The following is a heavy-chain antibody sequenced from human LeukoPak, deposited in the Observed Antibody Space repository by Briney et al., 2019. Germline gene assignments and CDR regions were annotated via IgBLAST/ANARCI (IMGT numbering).Heavy chain of an antibody. D-gene: IGHD2-2*01. CDR3: ARRRYCSSTSCYAGFGY. V-gene: IGHV5-51*01. J-gene: IGHJ4*02. Sequence: GESLKISCQSSGYTFTSYWIGWVRQMPGKGLQWMGIIYPGDSDTRYSPSFQGQVTISADKSISTAYLQWSSLKASDTAMYYCARRRYCSSTSCYAGFGYWGQGTLVTVSS. CDR2: IYPGDSDT. CDR1: GYTFTSYW.